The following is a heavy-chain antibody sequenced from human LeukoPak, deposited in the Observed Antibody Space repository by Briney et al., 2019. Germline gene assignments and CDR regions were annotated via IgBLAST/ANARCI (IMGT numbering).Heavy chain of an antibody. CDR1: GFTLRNYD. CDR2: IGTQDDT. CDR3: ARGRFVLVPSLERWYFDL. J-gene: IGHJ2*01. D-gene: IGHD2-8*02. Sequence: GGSLRLFCTASGFTLRNYDMHWVRETTEKGLEWVSGIGTQDDTFYPDSVKGRFTISRENAKNSFYLQMNSLRAGDTAVYYCARGRFVLVPSLERWYFDLWGRGTLVTVSS. V-gene: IGHV3-13*01.